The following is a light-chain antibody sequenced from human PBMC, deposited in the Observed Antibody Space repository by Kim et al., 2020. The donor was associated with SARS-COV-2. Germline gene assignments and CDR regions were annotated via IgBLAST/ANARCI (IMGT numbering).Light chain of an antibody. Sequence: LSPGERATLSYRASQSVSGSYLAWYQQKPGQAPRLLIYGASSRATGIPDRFSGSGSGTDFTLTISRLEPEDFAVYYCQQYGSSPDTFGQGTKLEI. CDR1: QSVSGSY. V-gene: IGKV3-20*01. CDR3: QQYGSSPDT. CDR2: GAS. J-gene: IGKJ2*01.